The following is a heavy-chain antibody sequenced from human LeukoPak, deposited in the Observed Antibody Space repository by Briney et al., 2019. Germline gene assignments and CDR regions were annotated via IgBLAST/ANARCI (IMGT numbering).Heavy chain of an antibody. D-gene: IGHD3-9*01. CDR3: ASSETYYDILTGSNYYYGMDV. J-gene: IGHJ6*02. Sequence: SQTLSLTCAVSGGSNSSGGYSWSWIRQPPGKGLEWIGYIYHSGSTYYNPSLKSRVTISVDRSKNQFSLKLSSVTAADTAVYYCASSETYYDILTGSNYYYGMDVWGQGTTVTVSS. V-gene: IGHV4-30-2*01. CDR2: IYHSGST. CDR1: GGSNSSGGYS.